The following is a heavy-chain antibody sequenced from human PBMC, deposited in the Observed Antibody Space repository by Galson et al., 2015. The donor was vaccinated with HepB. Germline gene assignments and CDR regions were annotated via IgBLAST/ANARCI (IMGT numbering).Heavy chain of an antibody. Sequence: SLRLSCAASGFIFSSHEMNWVRLAPGKGLEWVSLITRSGDTAYYGDSMKGRFTMSRDNAKNSVYLQMNSLTDEDTAIYYCARIGGGWVSDFWGQGTLVTVSS. V-gene: IGHV3-48*03. CDR2: ITRSGDTA. D-gene: IGHD3-16*01. CDR3: ARIGGGWVSDF. CDR1: GFIFSSHE. J-gene: IGHJ4*02.